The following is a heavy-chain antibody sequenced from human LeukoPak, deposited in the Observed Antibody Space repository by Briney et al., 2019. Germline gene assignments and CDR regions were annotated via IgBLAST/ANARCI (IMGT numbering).Heavy chain of an antibody. D-gene: IGHD2-21*02. CDR1: GYTFADYY. CDR2: INPSGGST. Sequence: ASVKVSCKASGYTFADYYMHWVRQAPGQGLEWMGKINPSGGSTSYAGKFQGRVTMTRDTSSTTVYMEVRSLRSEDTAVYYCAREDGDWGSGGLDIWGQGTMVTVSS. J-gene: IGHJ3*02. CDR3: AREDGDWGSGGLDI. V-gene: IGHV1-46*01.